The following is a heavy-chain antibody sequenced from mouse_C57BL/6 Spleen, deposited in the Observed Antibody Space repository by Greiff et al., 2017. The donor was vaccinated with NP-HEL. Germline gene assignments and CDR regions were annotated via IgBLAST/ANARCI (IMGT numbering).Heavy chain of an antibody. CDR3: ARKGSPYAMDY. D-gene: IGHD1-1*02. CDR2: IWSGGST. Sequence: VKLQQSGPGLVQPSQSLSITCTVSGFSLTSYGVHWVRQSPGKGLEWLGVIWSGGSTDYNAAFISRLSISKDNSKSQVFFKMNSLQADDTAIYYCARKGSPYAMDYWGQGTSVTVSS. V-gene: IGHV2-2*01. CDR1: GFSLTSYG. J-gene: IGHJ4*01.